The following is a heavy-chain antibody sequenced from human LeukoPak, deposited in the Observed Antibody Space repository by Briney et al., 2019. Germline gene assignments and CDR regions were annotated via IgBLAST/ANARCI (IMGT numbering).Heavy chain of an antibody. J-gene: IGHJ6*04. CDR1: GFTFSNAW. D-gene: IGHD3-3*01. CDR2: IKSKTDGGTT. CDR3: TTEHDSNPGGMDV. Sequence: GGPLRLYCAASGFTFSNAWMSWVRQAPGKGLEWVGRIKSKTDGGTTDYAVSVKGRFTISRDDSKHTLYLQMNSLKTEDTAVYYCTTEHDSNPGGMDVWGKGTTVTVSS. V-gene: IGHV3-15*01.